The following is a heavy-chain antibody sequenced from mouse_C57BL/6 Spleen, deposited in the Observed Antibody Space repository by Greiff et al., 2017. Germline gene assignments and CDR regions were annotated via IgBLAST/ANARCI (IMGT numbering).Heavy chain of an antibody. Sequence: VQLQQSGAELVKPGASVKMSCKASGYTFTSYWITWVKQRPGQGLEWIGDIYPGSGSTNYNEKLKSKATLTVDTSAITAYMHLSSLTSEDSAVYYCAISSSSFSFDYWGQGTTLTVSS. CDR2: IYPGSGST. J-gene: IGHJ2*01. CDR1: GYTFTSYW. V-gene: IGHV1-55*01. D-gene: IGHD1-1*01. CDR3: AISSSSFSFDY.